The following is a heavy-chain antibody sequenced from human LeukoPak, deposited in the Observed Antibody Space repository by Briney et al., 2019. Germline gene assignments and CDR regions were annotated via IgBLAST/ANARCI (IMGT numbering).Heavy chain of an antibody. D-gene: IGHD5-24*01. Sequence: PSETLSLTCTVSGGSISSSSNYWGWIRQPPGKGLEWIGSIYYSGSTYFNPSLKSRVTISVDTSKNQFSLKLSSVTSADTAVYYCASGEMDPISWGQGTLVTVSS. CDR1: GGSISSSSNY. CDR2: IYYSGST. CDR3: ASGEMDPIS. J-gene: IGHJ4*02. V-gene: IGHV4-39*01.